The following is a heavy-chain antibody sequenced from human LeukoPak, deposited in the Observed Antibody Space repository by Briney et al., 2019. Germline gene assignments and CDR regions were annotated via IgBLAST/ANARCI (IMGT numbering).Heavy chain of an antibody. CDR2: IRYDGSNK. CDR3: ARAGYCSGGSCANPIDY. Sequence: GGSLRLSCAASGFTFSSYGMHWVRQAPGKGLEWVAFIRYDGSNKYYADSVKGRFTISRDNSKNTLYLQMNSLRAEDTAVYYCARAGYCSGGSCANPIDYWGQGTLVTVSS. V-gene: IGHV3-30*02. J-gene: IGHJ4*02. CDR1: GFTFSSYG. D-gene: IGHD2-15*01.